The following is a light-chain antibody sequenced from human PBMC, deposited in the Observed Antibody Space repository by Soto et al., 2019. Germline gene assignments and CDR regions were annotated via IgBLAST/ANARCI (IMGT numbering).Light chain of an antibody. V-gene: IGLV1-44*01. CDR3: AASDDSLRGVL. CDR1: SSNIGTNT. CDR2: ANN. J-gene: IGLJ3*02. Sequence: QSVLTQPPSASGTPGQRVTISCSGGSSNIGTNTVNWYQQLPGSAPKLLIYANNQRPSGVPDRFSGSKSGTSASLAISGLQSEDEADYYCAASDDSLRGVLFGGGTKLTVL.